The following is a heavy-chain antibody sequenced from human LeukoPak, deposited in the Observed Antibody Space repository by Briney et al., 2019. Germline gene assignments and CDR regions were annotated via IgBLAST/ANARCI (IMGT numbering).Heavy chain of an antibody. D-gene: IGHD3-10*01. Sequence: PGRSLRLSCAVSGYAFNTYDMHWVRQAPGQGLEWVALIWHDGSHKFYSHSVRGQFTISRDNSKNTVSLQMNNLSPEDTAVYYCAREILGSGSYPDFWGQGTLVTVSS. J-gene: IGHJ4*02. CDR1: GYAFNTYD. V-gene: IGHV3-33*01. CDR2: IWHDGSHK. CDR3: AREILGSGSYPDF.